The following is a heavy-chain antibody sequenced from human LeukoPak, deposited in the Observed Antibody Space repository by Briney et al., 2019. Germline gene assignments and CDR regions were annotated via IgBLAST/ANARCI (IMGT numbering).Heavy chain of an antibody. CDR3: ARAPPYNGYYFDY. Sequence: SQTLSLTCTVSGGSISSGSYYWSWIRQPAGKGLEWIGRIYTSGSTNYNPSLKSRVTISVDTSKNQFSLKLSSVTAADTAVYYCARAPPYNGYYFDYWGQGTLVTVSS. D-gene: IGHD1-14*01. J-gene: IGHJ4*02. V-gene: IGHV4-61*02. CDR2: IYTSGST. CDR1: GGSISSGSYY.